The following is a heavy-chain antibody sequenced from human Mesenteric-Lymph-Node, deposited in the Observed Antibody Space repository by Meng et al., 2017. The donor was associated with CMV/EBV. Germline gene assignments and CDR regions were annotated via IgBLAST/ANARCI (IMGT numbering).Heavy chain of an antibody. D-gene: IGHD3-3*01. Sequence: GESLKISCAASGFTLSSHGMHWVRQAPGKGLEWVAVIWYDGGNKYYADSVKGRFTISSDSSKNTLYLRMNSLGAEDTAVYYCARGQFGVLTVFYYGMDVWGQGTTVTVSS. CDR3: ARGQFGVLTVFYYGMDV. J-gene: IGHJ6*02. CDR1: GFTLSSHG. V-gene: IGHV3-33*01. CDR2: IWYDGGNK.